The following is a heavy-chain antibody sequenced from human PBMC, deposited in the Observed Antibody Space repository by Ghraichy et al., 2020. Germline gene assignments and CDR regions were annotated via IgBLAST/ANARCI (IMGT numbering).Heavy chain of an antibody. CDR3: TRDLYSNSMDY. CDR2: INTAGNIL. CDR1: GFTFTTYR. Sequence: GGSLRLSCAVSGFTFTTYRMHWVRQVPGKELLWVSTINTAGNILYYADSVKGRFTVSRDNAKNTVYLQMNSLRADDTAIYYCTRDLYSNSMDYWGLGTLVIVSS. J-gene: IGHJ4*02. D-gene: IGHD6-13*01. V-gene: IGHV3-74*01.